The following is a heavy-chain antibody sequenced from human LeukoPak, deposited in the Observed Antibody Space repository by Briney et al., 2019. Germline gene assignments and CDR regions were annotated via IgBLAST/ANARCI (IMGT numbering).Heavy chain of an antibody. V-gene: IGHV1-8*01. CDR3: ARSPRGLRGGLFDY. Sequence: ASVKVSCKASGYTFTSYDINWVRQATGQGLEWMGWMNPNSGNTGYAQKFQGRVTMTRNTSISTAYMELSSLRSEDTAVYYCARSPRGLRGGLFDYWGQGTLVTVSS. J-gene: IGHJ4*02. CDR2: MNPNSGNT. CDR1: GYTFTSYD. D-gene: IGHD3-10*01.